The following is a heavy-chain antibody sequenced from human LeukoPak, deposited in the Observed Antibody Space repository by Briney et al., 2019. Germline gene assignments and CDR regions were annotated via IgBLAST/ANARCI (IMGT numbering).Heavy chain of an antibody. J-gene: IGHJ4*02. CDR1: GFTFSSYA. D-gene: IGHD2-15*01. Sequence: GGSLRLSCAASGFTFSSYAMHWVRQAPGKGLEYVSAISSNGGSTYYANSVKGRFTISRDNSKNTLYLQMGSLRAEDMAVYYCARDRCSGGSCRYYFDYWGQGTLVTVSS. CDR3: ARDRCSGGSCRYYFDY. CDR2: ISSNGGST. V-gene: IGHV3-64*01.